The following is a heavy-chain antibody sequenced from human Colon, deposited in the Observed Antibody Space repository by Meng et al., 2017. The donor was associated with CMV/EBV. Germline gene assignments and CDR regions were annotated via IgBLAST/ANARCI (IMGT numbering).Heavy chain of an antibody. V-gene: IGHV3-48*03. Sequence: LTGVASGFTFSNYEMNWVRQAPGKGLEWVSYISGSGSATNYVDSVKGRFTISRDNARNSMDLQMNSLRDEDTAMYYCVRDARDGYSGGAGYGMDVWGQGTTVTVSS. CDR2: ISGSGSAT. D-gene: IGHD5-12*01. CDR1: GFTFSNYE. J-gene: IGHJ6*02. CDR3: VRDARDGYSGGAGYGMDV.